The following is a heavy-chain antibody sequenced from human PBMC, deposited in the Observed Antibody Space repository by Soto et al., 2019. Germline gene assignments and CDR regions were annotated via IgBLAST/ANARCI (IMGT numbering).Heavy chain of an antibody. CDR2: IYYSGST. Sequence: SETLSLTCTVCGGSISSYYWSWIRQPPGKGLEWIGYIYYSGSTNYNPSLKSRVTISVDTSKNQFSLKLSSVTAADTAVYYCASTLGGSFYFQHWGQGTLVTVSS. CDR3: ASTLGGSFYFQH. CDR1: GGSISSYY. J-gene: IGHJ1*01. D-gene: IGHD1-26*01. V-gene: IGHV4-59*01.